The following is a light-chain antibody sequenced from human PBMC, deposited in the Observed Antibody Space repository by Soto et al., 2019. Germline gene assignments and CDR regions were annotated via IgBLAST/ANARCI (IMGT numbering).Light chain of an antibody. V-gene: IGKV1-5*03. CDR3: QQYNSYSYT. Sequence: DIQMTQSPSTLSASVGDRVTIACRASQSISSYLAWYQQKPGKAPNLLIYKASNLASGVPSRFTGGGSGTDFTLTINSLQPDDSATYFCQQYNSYSYTFGHGTKLEIK. CDR1: QSISSY. J-gene: IGKJ2*01. CDR2: KAS.